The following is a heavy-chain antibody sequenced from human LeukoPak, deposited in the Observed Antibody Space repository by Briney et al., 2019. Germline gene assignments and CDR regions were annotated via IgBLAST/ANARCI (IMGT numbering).Heavy chain of an antibody. V-gene: IGHV1-24*01. J-gene: IGHJ6*02. CDR2: FDPEDGET. CDR3: ATQSWGYQLLSYYYYYGMDV. D-gene: IGHD2-2*01. Sequence: ASVKVSCKVSGYTLTELSMHWVRQAPGKGLEWMGGFDPEDGETIYAQKFQGRVTMTEDTSTDTAYMELSSLRSEDTAVYYCATQSWGYQLLSYYYYYGMDVWGQGTTVTVSS. CDR1: GYTLTELS.